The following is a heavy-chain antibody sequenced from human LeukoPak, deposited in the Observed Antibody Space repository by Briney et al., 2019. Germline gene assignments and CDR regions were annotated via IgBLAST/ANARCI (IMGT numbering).Heavy chain of an antibody. V-gene: IGHV3-53*01. Sequence: GSLRLSCAASGFTVSSNYMSWVRQAPGKGLEWVSVIYSGGSTYYADSVKGRFTISRDNSKNTLYLQMNSLRAEDTAVYYCARVVAAAGSGFDPWGQGTLVTVSS. D-gene: IGHD6-13*01. CDR3: ARVVAAAGSGFDP. CDR2: IYSGGST. CDR1: GFTVSSNY. J-gene: IGHJ5*02.